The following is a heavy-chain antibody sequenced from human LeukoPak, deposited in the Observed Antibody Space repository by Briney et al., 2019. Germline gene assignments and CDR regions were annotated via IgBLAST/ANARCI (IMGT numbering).Heavy chain of an antibody. V-gene: IGHV4-39*01. J-gene: IGHJ4*02. CDR1: GGSISSSSYY. CDR3: ASITLRVLDY. Sequence: PSETLSLTCTVSGGSISSSSYYWGWIRQPPGKGLEWIGSIYYSGSTYYNPSLKSRVTISVDTSKNRFSLKLSSVTAADTAVYYCASITLRVLDYWGQGTLVTVSS. CDR2: IYYSGST. D-gene: IGHD3-3*01.